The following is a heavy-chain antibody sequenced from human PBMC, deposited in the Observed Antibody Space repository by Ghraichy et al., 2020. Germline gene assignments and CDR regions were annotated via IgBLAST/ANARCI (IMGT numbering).Heavy chain of an antibody. CDR3: VRDLEWEQKFGMDV. V-gene: IGHV3-48*02. Sequence: GESLNISCAASGFTFPTFSMNWVRQSPGKGLEWLSYIGGRTSTTHYADSVRGRFTISRDNARFSLYLHMNSLRDEDTATYYCVRDLEWEQKFGMDVWGQGTTVTVSS. CDR1: GFTFPTFS. J-gene: IGHJ6*02. D-gene: IGHD1-26*01. CDR2: IGGRTSTT.